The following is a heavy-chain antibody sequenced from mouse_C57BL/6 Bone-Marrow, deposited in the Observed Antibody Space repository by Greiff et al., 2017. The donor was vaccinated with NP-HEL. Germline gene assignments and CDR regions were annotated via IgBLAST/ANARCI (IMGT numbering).Heavy chain of an antibody. V-gene: IGHV1-77*01. Sequence: VQLVESGAELVKPGASVKISCKASGYTFTDYYINWVKQRPGQGLEWIGKLGPGSGSTYYNEKFKGKATLTADKSSSTAYMQLSSLTSEDSAVYFCASQITGTDYFDYWGQGTTLTVSS. CDR3: ASQITGTDYFDY. J-gene: IGHJ2*01. D-gene: IGHD4-1*01. CDR2: LGPGSGST. CDR1: GYTFTDYY.